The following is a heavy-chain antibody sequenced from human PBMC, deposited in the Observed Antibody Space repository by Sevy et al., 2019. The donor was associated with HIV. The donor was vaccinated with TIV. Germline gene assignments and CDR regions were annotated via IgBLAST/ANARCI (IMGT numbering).Heavy chain of an antibody. CDR3: ARTPGAYDAFDL. D-gene: IGHD7-27*01. V-gene: IGHV3-21*01. CDR1: GFTFSSYS. CDR2: IGGLSNYI. J-gene: IGHJ3*01. Sequence: GGSLRLSCAASGFTFSSYSMNWVRQAPGTGLEWVSSIGGLSNYIYYADSLKGRFTISRDNAKNSLYLQMNSLRAEDTAVYYCARTPGAYDAFDLWGQGTMVTVSS.